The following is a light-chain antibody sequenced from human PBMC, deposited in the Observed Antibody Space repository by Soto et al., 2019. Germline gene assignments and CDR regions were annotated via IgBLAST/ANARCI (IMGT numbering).Light chain of an antibody. CDR3: QQYNKWPFT. CDR2: GAS. V-gene: IGKV3-15*01. Sequence: EIVMTQSPATLSVSPGESATLSCRASQSVSSNLAWHQQKPGQAPRLLIYGASTRATGIPARFSGSGSGTEFTLSISSLQSEDFAVYYCQQYNKWPFTFGPGTKVDIK. CDR1: QSVSSN. J-gene: IGKJ3*01.